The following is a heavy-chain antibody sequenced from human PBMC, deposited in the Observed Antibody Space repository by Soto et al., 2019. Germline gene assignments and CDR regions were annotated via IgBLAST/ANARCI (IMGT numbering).Heavy chain of an antibody. D-gene: IGHD3-10*01. Sequence: CAGSGFTFSAYGMSWVRQAPGKGLEWVSGISVSGTSTYYADSVKGRFTISRDNSKNTLYLQMKRLRAEDTALYYCAKDWTRGSGGYPDYFDYWGQGTLVTVSS. CDR3: AKDWTRGSGGYPDYFDY. V-gene: IGHV3-23*01. J-gene: IGHJ4*02. CDR2: ISVSGTST. CDR1: GFTFSAYG.